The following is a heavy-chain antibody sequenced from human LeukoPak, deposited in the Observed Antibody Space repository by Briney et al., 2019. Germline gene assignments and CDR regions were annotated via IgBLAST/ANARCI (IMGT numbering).Heavy chain of an antibody. Sequence: ASVKVSCKTSGYTFTGYYIHWVRQAPGQGLEWMGRISPYSGGTKYTQKFQGRVTMTRDTSISTAYIELSSLRSDDTAVYYCARSPDILTGEKFDYWGQGTLVTVSS. D-gene: IGHD3-9*01. CDR3: ARSPDILTGEKFDY. J-gene: IGHJ4*02. V-gene: IGHV1-2*06. CDR1: GYTFTGYY. CDR2: ISPYSGGT.